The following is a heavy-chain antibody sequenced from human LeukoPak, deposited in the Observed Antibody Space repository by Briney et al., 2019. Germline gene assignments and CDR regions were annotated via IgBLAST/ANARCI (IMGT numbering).Heavy chain of an antibody. D-gene: IGHD3-22*01. CDR3: AKGGYYFYFDY. Sequence: GRSLRLSCAASGFTFSSYAMHWVRQAPGKGLEWVSAISGSGGSTYYADSVKGRFTISRDNSKNTLYLQMNSLRAEDTAVYYCAKGGYYFYFDYWGQGTLVTVSS. V-gene: IGHV3-23*01. J-gene: IGHJ4*02. CDR2: ISGSGGST. CDR1: GFTFSSYA.